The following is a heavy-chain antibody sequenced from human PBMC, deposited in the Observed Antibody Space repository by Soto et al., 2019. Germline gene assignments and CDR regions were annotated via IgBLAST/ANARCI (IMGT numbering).Heavy chain of an antibody. CDR3: ARVRGYYYVDYYYGMDV. CDR2: IYYSGST. J-gene: IGHJ6*02. D-gene: IGHD3-10*02. CDR1: GGSISSGDYY. Sequence: PSETLSLTCTVSGGSISSGDYYWSWIRQPPGKGLEWIGYIYYSGSTYYNPSLKSRVTISVDTSKNQFSLKLSSVTAADTAVYYCARVRGYYYVDYYYGMDVWGQGTTVTVSS. V-gene: IGHV4-30-4*01.